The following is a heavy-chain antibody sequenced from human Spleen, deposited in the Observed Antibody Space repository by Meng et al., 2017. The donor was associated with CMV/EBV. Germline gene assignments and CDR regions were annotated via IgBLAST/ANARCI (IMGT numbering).Heavy chain of an antibody. CDR1: GFTFSNYA. V-gene: IGHV3-23*01. CDR2: ISESGDAT. CDR3: ARDHWDY. Sequence: SLRCSCAASGFTFSNYAMDWVRQAPGKGLEWVSAISESGDATYYADSVKGHFTISRDNSKNTLYLQMNSLRADDSALYYCARDHWDYWGRGTLVTVSS. J-gene: IGHJ4*02.